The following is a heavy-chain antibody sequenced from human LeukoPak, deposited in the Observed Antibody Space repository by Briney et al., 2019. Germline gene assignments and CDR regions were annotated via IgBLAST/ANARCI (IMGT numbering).Heavy chain of an antibody. J-gene: IGHJ4*02. CDR2: IYYSGST. CDR1: GGSISSSSYY. V-gene: IGHV4-39*01. Sequence: PSETLSLTCTVSGGSISSSSYYWGWIRQPPGKGPEWIGSIYYSGSTYYNPSLKSRVTISVDTSKHQFSLKLSSVTAADTAVYYCARGIYSSGWYKGYRGQGTLVTVSS. CDR3: ARGIYSSGWYKGY. D-gene: IGHD6-19*01.